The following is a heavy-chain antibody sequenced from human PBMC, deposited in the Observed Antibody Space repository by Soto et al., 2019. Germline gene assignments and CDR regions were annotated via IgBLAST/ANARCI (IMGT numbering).Heavy chain of an antibody. CDR3: ARPHYFGSGTYWDY. Sequence: QVQLVQSGAEVKKPGASVKVSCKASGYTFTTYAMHWVRQAPGQRLEWVGWINPANGDTTYSQKFQGRLTITRDTSASTAYMELSSVRSEDTAVYYCARPHYFGSGTYWDYWGQGALVTVSS. CDR1: GYTFTTYA. J-gene: IGHJ4*02. CDR2: INPANGDT. V-gene: IGHV1-3*01. D-gene: IGHD3-10*01.